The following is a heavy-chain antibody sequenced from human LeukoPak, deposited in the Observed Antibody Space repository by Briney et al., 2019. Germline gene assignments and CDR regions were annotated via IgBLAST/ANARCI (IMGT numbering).Heavy chain of an antibody. D-gene: IGHD2-2*01. Sequence: SETLSLTWAVYGGSFSGYYWSWIRQPPEKGLEWIGEINHSRGTNYNPSLKSRVTISVDASKKQFSLKLSSVTAADTAVYYCSGVLPTAPFYGMDVWGKGITVTVFS. CDR3: SGVLPTAPFYGMDV. J-gene: IGHJ6*01. CDR2: INHSRGT. V-gene: IGHV4-34*01. CDR1: GGSFSGYY.